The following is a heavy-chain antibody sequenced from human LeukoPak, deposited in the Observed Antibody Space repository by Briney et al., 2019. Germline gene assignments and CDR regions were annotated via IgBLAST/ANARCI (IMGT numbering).Heavy chain of an antibody. Sequence: GASVKVSCKTSVYTFTNDGITWVRQAPGQGLEWMGSISANNGNTKYAQKLQGRVTMTTDTSTSTGYMELRSLRSDDTAVYHCARGPHRGAYNCLFDNWGQGTLVTVSS. V-gene: IGHV1-18*01. D-gene: IGHD5-24*01. CDR2: ISANNGNT. CDR1: VYTFTNDG. CDR3: ARGPHRGAYNCLFDN. J-gene: IGHJ4*02.